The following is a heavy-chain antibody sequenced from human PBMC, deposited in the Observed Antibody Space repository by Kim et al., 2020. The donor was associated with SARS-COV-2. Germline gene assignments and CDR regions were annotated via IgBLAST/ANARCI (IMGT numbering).Heavy chain of an antibody. V-gene: IGHV3-64*01. D-gene: IGHD6-19*01. Sequence: GGSLRLSCVASGFSFSSYTMHWVRQAPGKGLEYVSAISSDGGSTYYANSVKGRFTISRDNSKNTLYLQIGSLRAEDMAVYYCARVGYSSGWYFDYWGQGTLVTVSS. CDR3: ARVGYSSGWYFDY. CDR2: ISSDGGST. CDR1: GFSFSSYT. J-gene: IGHJ4*02.